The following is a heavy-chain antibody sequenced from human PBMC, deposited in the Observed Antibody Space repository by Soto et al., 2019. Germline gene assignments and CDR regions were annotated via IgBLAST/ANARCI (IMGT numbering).Heavy chain of an antibody. CDR3: AKDPVGPLYYYGMDV. J-gene: IGHJ6*02. CDR1: GFTFSSYA. CDR2: ISGSGGST. D-gene: IGHD1-26*01. V-gene: IGHV3-23*01. Sequence: GGSLRLSCAASGFTFSSYAMSWVRQSPGKGLEWVSAISGSGGSTYYADSVKGRFTISRDNSKNTLYLQMNSLRAEDTAVYYCAKDPVGPLYYYGMDVWGQGTTVTVSS.